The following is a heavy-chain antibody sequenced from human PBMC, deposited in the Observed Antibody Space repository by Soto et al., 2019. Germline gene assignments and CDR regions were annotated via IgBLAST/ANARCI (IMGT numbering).Heavy chain of an antibody. CDR1: GFTFSSYS. D-gene: IGHD2-15*01. J-gene: IGHJ4*02. V-gene: IGHV3-21*01. CDR3: AREPLYCSGGSCFDY. Sequence: PGGSLRLSCAASGFTFSSYSMNWVRQAPGKGLEWVSSISSSSSYIYYADSVKGRFTISRDNAKNSLYLQMNSLRAEDTAVYYCAREPLYCSGGSCFDYWGQGTLVTVSS. CDR2: ISSSSSYI.